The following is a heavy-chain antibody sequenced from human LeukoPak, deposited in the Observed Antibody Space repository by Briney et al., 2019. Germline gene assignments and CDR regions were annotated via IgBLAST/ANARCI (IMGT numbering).Heavy chain of an antibody. Sequence: GASVKVSCKASGGTFSSYAISWVRQAPGQGLEWMGGIIPIFGTANYAQKFQGRVTITTDESTSTAYMELSSLRSEDTAVYYCAYRYGRITTSYYYYYMDVWGKGTTVTVSS. CDR3: AYRYGRITTSYYYYYMDV. V-gene: IGHV1-69*05. CDR2: IIPIFGTA. J-gene: IGHJ6*03. D-gene: IGHD4-11*01. CDR1: GGTFSSYA.